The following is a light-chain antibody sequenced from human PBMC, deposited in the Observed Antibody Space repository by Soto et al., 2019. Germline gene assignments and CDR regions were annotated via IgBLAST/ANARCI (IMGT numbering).Light chain of an antibody. Sequence: DIVMTQSPATLSVSPGERATLSCWAGQSVSSNLAWYYQKPGQAPRLLIYGASTRATGIPDRFSGSGSGTDFTLTISRLEPEDFAVYYCQQYGSSPRTFGGGTKVDIK. CDR1: QSVSSN. V-gene: IGKV3-20*01. J-gene: IGKJ4*02. CDR3: QQYGSSPRT. CDR2: GAS.